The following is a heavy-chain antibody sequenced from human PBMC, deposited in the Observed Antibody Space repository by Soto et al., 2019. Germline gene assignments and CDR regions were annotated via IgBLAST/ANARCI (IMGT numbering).Heavy chain of an antibody. CDR2: ISGSGGST. J-gene: IGHJ4*02. V-gene: IGHV3-23*01. D-gene: IGHD3-22*01. Sequence: EVQLLESGGGLVQPGGSLRLSCAASGFTFSSYAMSWVRQAPGKGLEWVSAISGSGGSTYYADSVKGRFTISRDNSKNTLYLQMNSLRAEDTALYYCAKDWSFYYYDSSGPLDYWGQGTLVTVSS. CDR1: GFTFSSYA. CDR3: AKDWSFYYYDSSGPLDY.